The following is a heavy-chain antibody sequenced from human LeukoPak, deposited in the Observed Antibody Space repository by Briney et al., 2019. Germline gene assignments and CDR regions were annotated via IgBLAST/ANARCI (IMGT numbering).Heavy chain of an antibody. D-gene: IGHD4-11*01. Sequence: GGSLRLSCAASGFTFSSYWMHWVRQAPGKGLMWVSRINSDGSRTTYADSVRGRFTISRDNAKSTLYLQMNSLRAEDTAVYYCARVRDDYTYFDCWGQGTLITVSS. CDR3: ARVRDDYTYFDC. CDR1: GFTFSSYW. CDR2: INSDGSRT. J-gene: IGHJ4*02. V-gene: IGHV3-74*01.